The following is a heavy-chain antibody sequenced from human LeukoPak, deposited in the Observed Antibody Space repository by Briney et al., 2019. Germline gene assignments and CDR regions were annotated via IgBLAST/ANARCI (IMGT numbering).Heavy chain of an antibody. V-gene: IGHV3-11*04. Sequence: KTGGSLRLSCAASGFTFSDYYMSWIRQAPGKGLEWVSYISSRDNSIYYVDSVKGRFTISRDNAKNSLYLQMNSLRAEDTAVYYCARGAWLGAESYYYYMDVWGKGTTVTVSS. J-gene: IGHJ6*03. D-gene: IGHD3-10*01. CDR1: GFTFSDYY. CDR2: ISSRDNSI. CDR3: ARGAWLGAESYYYYMDV.